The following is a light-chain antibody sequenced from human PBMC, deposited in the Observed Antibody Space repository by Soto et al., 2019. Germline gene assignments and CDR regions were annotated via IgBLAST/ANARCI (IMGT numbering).Light chain of an antibody. CDR2: EVS. CDR1: QSLLHTDGKTY. CDR3: MQSAQLPLT. V-gene: IGKV2D-29*01. J-gene: IGKJ4*01. Sequence: DVMMTQTPISLSVTPGQPASISCESSQSLLHTDGKTYLYWYLQKPGQPPQILIYEVSNLFSGVPDRFSGSGSGTYFTLKISRVEAEDVGVYYCMQSAQLPLTFGGGTKVEIK.